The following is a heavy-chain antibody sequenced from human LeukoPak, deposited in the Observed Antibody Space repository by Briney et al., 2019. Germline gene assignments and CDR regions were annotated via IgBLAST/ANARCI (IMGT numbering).Heavy chain of an antibody. J-gene: IGHJ4*02. D-gene: IGHD4-23*01. Sequence: GGSLRLSCAASGFTFSRYSMNWVRQAPGKGLECVSSISSSSSYIYYADSVRGRFTISRDNSKNTLSLQMNTLRPEDTALFYCARDPNRLADYGGDYFDHWGQGTLVTVSS. CDR1: GFTFSRYS. V-gene: IGHV3-21*01. CDR2: ISSSSSYI. CDR3: ARDPNRLADYGGDYFDH.